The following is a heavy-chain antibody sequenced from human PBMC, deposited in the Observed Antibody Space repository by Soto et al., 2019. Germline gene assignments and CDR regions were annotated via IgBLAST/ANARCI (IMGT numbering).Heavy chain of an antibody. CDR2: IYPGDSDT. CDR1: GYSFTSYW. CDR3: ARHSQEVMAVPFYYYGMDV. V-gene: IGHV5-51*01. J-gene: IGHJ6*02. Sequence: PGESLKISCKGSGYSFTSYWIGWVRQMPGKGLVWMGIIYPGDSDTRYSPSFQGQVTISADKSISTAYLQWSSLKASDTAMYYCARHSQEVMAVPFYYYGMDVWGQGTTVTVSS. D-gene: IGHD2-8*01.